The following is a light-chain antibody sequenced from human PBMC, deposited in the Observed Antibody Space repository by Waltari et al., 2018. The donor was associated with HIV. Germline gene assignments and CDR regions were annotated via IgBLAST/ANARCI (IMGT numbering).Light chain of an antibody. CDR1: HNLKTF. CDR2: GVS. J-gene: IGKJ5*01. Sequence: QLTQSPSSLSASLRDTVTITCRASHNLKTFLNWYQLRPGKAPRLLIPGVSGLPTVVPSRFSGGGSGADFTLTINNLQPEDFASYFCQQTYSVSITFGPGTRVEI. V-gene: IGKV1-39*01. CDR3: QQTYSVSIT.